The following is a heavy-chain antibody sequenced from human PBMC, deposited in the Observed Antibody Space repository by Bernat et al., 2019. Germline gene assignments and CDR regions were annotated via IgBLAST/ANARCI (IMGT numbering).Heavy chain of an antibody. CDR2: ISSSSSTI. CDR3: ARDRGYSYVREFPDY. J-gene: IGHJ4*02. V-gene: IGHV3-48*01. CDR1: VFTFSSYS. D-gene: IGHD5-18*01. Sequence: EVQLVESGGGLVQPGGSLRLSCAASVFTFSSYSMNWVRQTPGKGLEWVSYISSSSSTICYADSVKGRFTIARDNAKNSLYLQMNSLRAEDTAVYYCARDRGYSYVREFPDYWGQGTLVTVSS.